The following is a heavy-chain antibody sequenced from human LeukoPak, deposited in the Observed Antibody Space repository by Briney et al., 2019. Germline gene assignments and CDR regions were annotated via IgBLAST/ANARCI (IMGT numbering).Heavy chain of an antibody. CDR3: ASTPTRNAFDI. D-gene: IGHD2-15*01. V-gene: IGHV4-61*02. CDR1: GCSISSGSYY. CDR2: IYTSEST. Sequence: SQTLSLTCTVYGCSISSGSYYWSWIRQPGGKGLEWFVRIYTSESTNYHPSLKSRITISVDTSKNQFSLKLSAVTAADTAVYDCASTPTRNAFDIWGQGTMVTASS. J-gene: IGHJ3*02.